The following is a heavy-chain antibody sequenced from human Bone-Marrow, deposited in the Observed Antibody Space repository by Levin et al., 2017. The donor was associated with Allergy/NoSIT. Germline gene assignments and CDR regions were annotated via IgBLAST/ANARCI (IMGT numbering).Heavy chain of an antibody. V-gene: IGHV6-1*01. CDR2: TYYRSKWYN. CDR1: GDSVSSNSAA. Sequence: SQTLSLTCAISGDSVSSNSAAWNWIRQSPSRGLEWLGRTYYRSKWYNGYAVSVKSRITINPDTSKNQFSLQLNSVPPEDTAVYYCARDDCSGGTCLDAFDIWGQGTMVTVSS. J-gene: IGHJ3*02. D-gene: IGHD2-15*01. CDR3: ARDDCSGGTCLDAFDI.